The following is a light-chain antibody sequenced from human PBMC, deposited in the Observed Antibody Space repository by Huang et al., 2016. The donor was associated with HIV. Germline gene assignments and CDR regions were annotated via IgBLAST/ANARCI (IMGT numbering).Light chain of an antibody. Sequence: DIQMTQSPSSLSASVGDRVTITCRASQSISSHLNWYQHKAGKAPNLLIYAASSLQSGVPSRFSGSGSGTDFTLTISRLQPEDFATYFCQQSYRSYTFGQGTKLEIK. J-gene: IGKJ2*01. CDR3: QQSYRSYT. CDR1: QSISSH. V-gene: IGKV1-39*01. CDR2: AAS.